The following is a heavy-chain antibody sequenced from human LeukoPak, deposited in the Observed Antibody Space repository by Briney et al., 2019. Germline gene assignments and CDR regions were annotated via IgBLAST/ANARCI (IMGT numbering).Heavy chain of an antibody. D-gene: IGHD2-15*01. V-gene: IGHV3-23*01. J-gene: IGHJ4*02. CDR1: GLPFSNHA. CDR2: ISGGVRTT. CDR3: AKNVVVKRYIDF. Sequence: GGPWRLSCAAPGLPFSNHAMSWARRAPGKGLQWVAVISGGVRTTESEDFVKGRFTISRDNSKNTLSLQMNSLTVEDTAIYFCAKNVVVKRYIDFWGQGTLVTVSS.